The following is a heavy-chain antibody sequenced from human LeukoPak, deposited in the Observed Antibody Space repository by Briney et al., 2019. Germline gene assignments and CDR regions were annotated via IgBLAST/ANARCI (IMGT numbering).Heavy chain of an antibody. V-gene: IGHV4-31*03. CDR2: IYYSGST. CDR1: GGSISSGGYY. J-gene: IGHJ1*01. Sequence: SEALSLTCTVSGGSISSGGYYWSWIRQHPGKGLEWIGYIYYSGSTYYNPSLKSRVTISVDTSKNQFSLKLSSVTAADTAVYYCVSGSSGWLYFQHWGQGTLVTVSS. D-gene: IGHD6-19*01. CDR3: VSGSSGWLYFQH.